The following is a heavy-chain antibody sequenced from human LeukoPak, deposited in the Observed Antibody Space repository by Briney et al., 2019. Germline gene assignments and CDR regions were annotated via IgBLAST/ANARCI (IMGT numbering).Heavy chain of an antibody. CDR2: ISSSGSTI. Sequence: GGSLRLSCAASGFTFSDYYMSWIRQAPGKGLEWVSYISSSGSTIYYADSVKGRFTISRDNSKNTLYLQMNSLRAEDTAVYYCARDYYDFWSGLISGSWFDPWGQGTLVTVSS. J-gene: IGHJ5*02. V-gene: IGHV3-11*04. CDR3: ARDYYDFWSGLISGSWFDP. D-gene: IGHD3-3*01. CDR1: GFTFSDYY.